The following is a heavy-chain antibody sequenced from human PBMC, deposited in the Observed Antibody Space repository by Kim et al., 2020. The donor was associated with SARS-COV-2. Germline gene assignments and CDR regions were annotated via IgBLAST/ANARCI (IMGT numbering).Heavy chain of an antibody. V-gene: IGHV4-34*01. CDR1: GGSFSGYY. D-gene: IGHD2-2*01. Sequence: SETLSLTCAVYGGSFSGYYWSWIRQPPGKGLEWIGEINHSGSTNYNPSLKSRVTISVDTSKNQFSLKLSSLTAADTAVYYCASRPIVVVPAAPGNVWGQG. CDR2: INHSGST. J-gene: IGHJ6*02. CDR3: ASRPIVVVPAAPGNV.